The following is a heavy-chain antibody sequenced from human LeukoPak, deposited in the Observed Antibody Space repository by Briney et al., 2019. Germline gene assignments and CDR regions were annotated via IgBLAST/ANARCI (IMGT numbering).Heavy chain of an antibody. V-gene: IGHV4-30-4*08. D-gene: IGHD3-22*01. CDR1: GGPISSGDYY. Sequence: SQTLSLTCTVSGGPISSGDYYWSWIRQPPGKGLEWIGYIYYSGSTYYNPSLKSRVTMSVDTSNNQFSLNLRSVTAADTAVYYCARRRYYDGSGYLEWGQGTLLSVSS. CDR3: ARRRYYDGSGYLE. CDR2: IYYSGST. J-gene: IGHJ1*01.